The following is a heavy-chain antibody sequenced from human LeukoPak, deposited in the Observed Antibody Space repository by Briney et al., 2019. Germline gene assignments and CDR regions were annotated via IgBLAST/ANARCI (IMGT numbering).Heavy chain of an antibody. CDR1: GFTFSSYA. Sequence: GGSLRLSCAASGFTFSSYAMSWVRQAPGKGLEWVSAISGSGGSTYYADSVKGRFTISRDNSKNTLYLQMNSLRAEDTAVYYCAKDTRPMVYYYYGMDVWGQGTTVTVSS. CDR2: ISGSGGST. J-gene: IGHJ6*02. CDR3: AKDTRPMVYYYYGMDV. V-gene: IGHV3-23*01. D-gene: IGHD3-10*01.